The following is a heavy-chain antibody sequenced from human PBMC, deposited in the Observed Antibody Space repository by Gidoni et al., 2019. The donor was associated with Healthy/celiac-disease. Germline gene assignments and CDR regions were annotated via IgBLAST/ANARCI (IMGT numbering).Heavy chain of an antibody. D-gene: IGHD3-22*01. J-gene: IGHJ6*02. CDR2: IIPIFGTA. CDR1: GGTFSSYA. CDR3: ARDQYYYDSSGYYRGYYGMDV. V-gene: IGHV1-69*01. Sequence: QVQLVQSGAEVKKPGSSVKVSCKASGGTFSSYAISWVRQAPGQGLEWMGGIIPIFGTANYAQKFQGRVTITADESTSTAYMELSSLRSEDTAVYYCARDQYYYDSSGYYRGYYGMDVWGQGTTVTVSS.